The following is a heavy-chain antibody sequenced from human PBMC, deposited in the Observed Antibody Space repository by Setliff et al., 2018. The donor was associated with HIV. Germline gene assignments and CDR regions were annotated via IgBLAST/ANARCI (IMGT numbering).Heavy chain of an antibody. V-gene: IGHV3-23*01. Sequence: PGGSLRLSCAASGFNFKTYGMTWVRQAPGKGLEWVSTVGAVGSPKFYAESVKGRFTISKDNSKNTLYLQMTSLRDEDTAVYYCAKVLLFGVDVFDIWGQGTMVTVSS. J-gene: IGHJ3*02. CDR3: AKVLLFGVDVFDI. D-gene: IGHD3-10*02. CDR2: VGAVGSPK. CDR1: GFNFKTYG.